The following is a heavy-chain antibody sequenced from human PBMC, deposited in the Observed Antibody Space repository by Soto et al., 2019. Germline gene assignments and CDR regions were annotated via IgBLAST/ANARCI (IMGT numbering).Heavy chain of an antibody. CDR3: AKDQFSSGWYNDYYYGMNV. Sequence: GGSLRLSCAASGFRFSTYAMIWVRQAPGKGLEWVSAITGNGGSTFYADPVKGRFTISRDNSRNTLYLQMNSLRAEDTAVYYCAKDQFSSGWYNDYYYGMNVWGQGXTVTVYS. CDR1: GFRFSTYA. D-gene: IGHD6-19*01. CDR2: ITGNGGST. J-gene: IGHJ6*02. V-gene: IGHV3-23*01.